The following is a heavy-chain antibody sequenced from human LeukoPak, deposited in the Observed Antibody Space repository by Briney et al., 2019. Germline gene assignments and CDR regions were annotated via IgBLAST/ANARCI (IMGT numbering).Heavy chain of an antibody. CDR3: ASSQYSSSPAAC. CDR2: ISSGSYHI. D-gene: IGHD6-13*01. CDR1: GFTFSSYS. J-gene: IGHJ4*02. Sequence: GGSLRLSCEASGFTFSSYSMNWVRQAPGKGLEWVSSISSGSYHIYYADAVKGRFTISRDNAKNSLYLQMNSLRAEDTAVYYCASSQYSSSPAACWGQGTLVTVSS. V-gene: IGHV3-21*01.